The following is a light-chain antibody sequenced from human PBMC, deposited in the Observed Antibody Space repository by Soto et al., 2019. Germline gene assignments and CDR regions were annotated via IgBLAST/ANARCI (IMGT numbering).Light chain of an antibody. Sequence: EIVMTPSPATLSASPGEGATLSCKAGQNVYNNLAWYQQRPGQPPRLRIYDASTRATGISARFSGSGYGTAFTRNICSLQSEDVAVYFCQQGRNWPLTFGGGTKVEIK. CDR1: QNVYNN. V-gene: IGKV3-15*01. J-gene: IGKJ4*01. CDR3: QQGRNWPLT. CDR2: DAS.